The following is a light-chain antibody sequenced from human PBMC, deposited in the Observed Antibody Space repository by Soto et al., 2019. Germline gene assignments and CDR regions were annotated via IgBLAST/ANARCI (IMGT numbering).Light chain of an antibody. CDR3: HQYNNWPLYT. CDR1: QSVSTN. J-gene: IGKJ2*01. Sequence: EIMLTQSPATLSVSPGERATLSCRASQSVSTNLAWYQQKPGQAPRLLIYRASTRPTGIPARFSGSGSGTNFTLTISSLQSEDFAVYYCHQYNNWPLYTFGQGTKVDIK. V-gene: IGKV3-15*01. CDR2: RAS.